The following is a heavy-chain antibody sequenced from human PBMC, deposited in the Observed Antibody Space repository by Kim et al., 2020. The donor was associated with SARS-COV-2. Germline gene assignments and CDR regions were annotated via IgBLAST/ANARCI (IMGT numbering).Heavy chain of an antibody. Sequence: SETLSLTCTVSGGSISSSSYYWGWIRQPPGKGLEWIGSIYYSGSTYYNPSLKSRVTISVDTSKNQFSLKLSSVTAADTAVYYCARGTITGTTGWGQGTLVTVSS. CDR3: ARGTITGTTG. J-gene: IGHJ4*02. CDR2: IYYSGST. CDR1: GGSISSSSYY. D-gene: IGHD1-7*01. V-gene: IGHV4-39*07.